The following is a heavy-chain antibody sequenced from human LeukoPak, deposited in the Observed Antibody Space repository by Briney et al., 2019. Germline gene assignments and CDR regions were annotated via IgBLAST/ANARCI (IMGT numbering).Heavy chain of an antibody. D-gene: IGHD6-13*01. Sequence: SGPTLVKPTQTLTLTCTFSGFSLSTSGVGVGWIRQPPGNAREWVTFIYWDDDKRYRTSLKSRLTITKETSKNQVVLTMTNMEPVDTATYFCSHSSTCHAFDYWGQGTLVTVSS. CDR1: GFSLSTSGVG. V-gene: IGHV2-5*02. J-gene: IGHJ4*02. CDR3: SHSSTCHAFDY. CDR2: IYWDDDK.